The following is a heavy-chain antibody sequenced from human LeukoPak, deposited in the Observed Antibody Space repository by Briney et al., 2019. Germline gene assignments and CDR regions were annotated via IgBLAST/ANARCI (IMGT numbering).Heavy chain of an antibody. CDR2: IYYSGST. CDR1: GGSISSSSYY. Sequence: PSETLSLTCTVSGGSISSSSYYWGWIRQPPGKGLEWIGSIYYSGSTYYNPSLKSRVTISVDTSKNQFSLKLSSATAADTAVYYCARLIVVVPAGYFDYWGQGTLVTVSS. J-gene: IGHJ4*02. CDR3: ARLIVVVPAGYFDY. D-gene: IGHD2-2*01. V-gene: IGHV4-39*01.